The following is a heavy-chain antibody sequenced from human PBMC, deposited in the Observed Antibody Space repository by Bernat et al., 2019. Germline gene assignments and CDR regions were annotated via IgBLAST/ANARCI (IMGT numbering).Heavy chain of an antibody. V-gene: IGHV4-34*01. CDR3: ARGASNTWFDP. Sequence: VQLLESGGGLVQPGGSLRLSCAASGFTFRSYAMSWIRQPPGKGLEWIGEINHSGSTNYNPSLKSRVTISVDTSKNQFSLKLSSVTAADTAVYYCARGASNTWFDPWGQGTLVTVSS. CDR2: INHSGST. J-gene: IGHJ5*02. CDR1: GFTFRSYA.